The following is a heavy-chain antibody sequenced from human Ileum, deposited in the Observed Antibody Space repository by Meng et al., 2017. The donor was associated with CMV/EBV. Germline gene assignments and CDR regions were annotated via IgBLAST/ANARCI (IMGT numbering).Heavy chain of an antibody. CDR1: GGTFSSYA. J-gene: IGHJ6*02. CDR2: IIPIFGTA. V-gene: IGHV1-69*05. Sequence: SVKVSCKASGGTFSSYAISWVRQAPGQGLEWMGGIIPIFGTANYAQKFQGRVTITTDESTSTAYMELSSLRSEDTAAYYCAGPPLGYCSSTSCYHYYYYGMDVWGQGTTVTVSS. D-gene: IGHD2-2*01. CDR3: AGPPLGYCSSTSCYHYYYYGMDV.